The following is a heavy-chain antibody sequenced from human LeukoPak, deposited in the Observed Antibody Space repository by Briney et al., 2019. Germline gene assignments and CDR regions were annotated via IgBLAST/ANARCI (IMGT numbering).Heavy chain of an antibody. CDR1: GGTFSSYA. V-gene: IGHV1-69*05. CDR3: ASDGYSSSWYAFDI. D-gene: IGHD6-13*01. Sequence: ASVKVSCKASGGTFSSYAISWVRQAPGQGLEWMGRIITIFGTANYAQKFQGRVTITTDESTSTAYMELSSLRSEDTAVYYCASDGYSSSWYAFDIWGQGTMVTVSS. CDR2: IITIFGTA. J-gene: IGHJ3*02.